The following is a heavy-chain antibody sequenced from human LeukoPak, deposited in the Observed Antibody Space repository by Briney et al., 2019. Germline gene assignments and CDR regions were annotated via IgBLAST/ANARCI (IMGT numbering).Heavy chain of an antibody. Sequence: XXTLPLTCTVXGGSISXGGYYWSWIRQHPGKGLEWIAYIYYSGTTYYNPSLKSRVTISVNTSTNQFSLKLRSVTAADTAVYYCARAKTPMYRYDSRGYYCDYWGQGTLVTVSS. CDR1: GGSISXGGYY. D-gene: IGHD3-22*01. V-gene: IGHV4-31*03. CDR2: IYYSGTT. J-gene: IGHJ4*02. CDR3: ARAKTPMYRYDSRGYYCDY.